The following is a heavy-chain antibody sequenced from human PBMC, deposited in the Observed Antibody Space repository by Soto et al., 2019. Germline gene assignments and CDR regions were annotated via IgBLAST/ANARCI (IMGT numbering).Heavy chain of an antibody. CDR2: ISDDGASI. Sequence: PVGSLRLSCEASGFSFSSFAMNWVRQAPGGGLEWVSYISDDGASIYYADSLKGRFTISRDNSKNTLSLQMNSLTAEDTAVYFCAKRRGAGGHFDYWGQGALVTVSS. D-gene: IGHD2-15*01. V-gene: IGHV3-48*01. CDR1: GFSFSSFA. CDR3: AKRRGAGGHFDY. J-gene: IGHJ4*02.